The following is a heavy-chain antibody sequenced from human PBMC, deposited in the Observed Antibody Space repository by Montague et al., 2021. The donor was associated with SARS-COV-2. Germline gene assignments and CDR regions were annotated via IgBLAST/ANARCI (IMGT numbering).Heavy chain of an antibody. D-gene: IGHD6-13*01. J-gene: IGHJ6*02. CDR1: GGSISSSSYY. CDR3: ARVGGHQLVQLSGMDV. Sequence: SETLSLTCTVFGGSISSSSYYWDWIRQPPGKGLEWIGSIYYSGSTYYNPSLKSRVTISVDTSKNQFSLKLSSVTAADTAVYYCARVGGHQLVQLSGMDVWGQGTTVTVSS. CDR2: IYYSGST. V-gene: IGHV4-39*07.